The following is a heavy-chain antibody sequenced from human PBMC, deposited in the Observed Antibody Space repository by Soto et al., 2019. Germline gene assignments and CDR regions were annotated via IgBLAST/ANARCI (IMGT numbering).Heavy chain of an antibody. D-gene: IGHD3-10*01. Sequence: QVQLQESGPRLVKPSETLSLTCTVSGGSLRSYYCSWFRQPPGKGLEWVGYINYSGGTFYNPSLKSRVTRTVDTSNNQYSLMVNSVTATDTAVYYCARQRFGELHSLVDVWGQGTRVTVSS. J-gene: IGHJ6*02. CDR1: GGSLRSYY. V-gene: IGHV4-59*08. CDR2: INYSGGT. CDR3: ARQRFGELHSLVDV.